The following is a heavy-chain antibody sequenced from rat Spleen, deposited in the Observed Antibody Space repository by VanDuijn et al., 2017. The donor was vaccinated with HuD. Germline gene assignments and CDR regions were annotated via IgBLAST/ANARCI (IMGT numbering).Heavy chain of an antibody. CDR1: GFSLTDYS. J-gene: IGHJ1*01. CDR2: MWSGGST. Sequence: EVQLKESGPGLVQPSQTLSLTCTVSGFSLTDYSVHWVRQPPGKGLEWMGVMWSGGSTAYNSAIKSRLSISRDTPKSQVFLKMNSLQTEDTAMYFCARRGGQDYCYFDFWGPGTMVTVSS. CDR3: ARRGGQDYCYFDF. V-gene: IGHV2S63*01.